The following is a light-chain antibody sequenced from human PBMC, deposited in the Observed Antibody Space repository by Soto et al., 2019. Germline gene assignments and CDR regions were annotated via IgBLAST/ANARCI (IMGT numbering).Light chain of an antibody. V-gene: IGKV3-11*01. CDR1: QSVNSY. Sequence: EILLTQSPATLSVSPGEGATLSCRASQSVNSYLAWYQQKPGQAPRLLIYDASNRATGIPARFSGSGSGTDFTLTISSLEPEDFAVYYCQQRSDWPRTFGQGTKVEIK. CDR2: DAS. J-gene: IGKJ1*01. CDR3: QQRSDWPRT.